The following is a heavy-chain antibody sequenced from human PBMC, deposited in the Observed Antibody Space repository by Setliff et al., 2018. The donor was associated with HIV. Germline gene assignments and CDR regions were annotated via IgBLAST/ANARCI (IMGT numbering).Heavy chain of an antibody. CDR2: INHSGST. CDR3: ATLKMATIYRDFDY. D-gene: IGHD5-12*01. V-gene: IGHV4-34*01. CDR1: GGSFTDYY. J-gene: IGHJ4*02. Sequence: SETLSLTCAVFGGSFTDYYWIWIRQPPGKGLEWIGEINHSGSTHYNPSLKSRFIISVDTSKNQFSLKLSSVTAADTAVYYCATLKMATIYRDFDYWGQGTQVTVSS.